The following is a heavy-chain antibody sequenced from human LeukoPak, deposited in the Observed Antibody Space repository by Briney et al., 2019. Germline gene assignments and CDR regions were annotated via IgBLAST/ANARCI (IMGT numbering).Heavy chain of an antibody. J-gene: IGHJ4*02. V-gene: IGHV4-59*01. CDR1: GGPISSYY. D-gene: IGHD6-6*01. CDR3: ARDNGSSEYYFDY. CDR2: IYYSGST. Sequence: SETLSLTCTVSGGPISSYYWSWIRQPPGKGLEWIGYIYYSGSTNYNPSLKSRVTISVDTSKNQFSLKLSSVTAADTAVYYCARDNGSSEYYFDYWGQGTLVTVSS.